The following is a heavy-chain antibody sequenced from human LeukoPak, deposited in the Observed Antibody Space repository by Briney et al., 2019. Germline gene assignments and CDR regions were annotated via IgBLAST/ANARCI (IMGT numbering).Heavy chain of an antibody. Sequence: SVKVSCKASGGTFSSCAISWVRQAPGQGLEWMGRIIPIFGTANYAQKFQGRVTITTDESTSTAYMELSSLRSEDTAVYYCAREKDCSGGSCYPLTRYYYYMDVWGKGTTVTVSS. CDR1: GGTFSSCA. V-gene: IGHV1-69*05. CDR2: IIPIFGTA. D-gene: IGHD2-15*01. CDR3: AREKDCSGGSCYPLTRYYYYMDV. J-gene: IGHJ6*03.